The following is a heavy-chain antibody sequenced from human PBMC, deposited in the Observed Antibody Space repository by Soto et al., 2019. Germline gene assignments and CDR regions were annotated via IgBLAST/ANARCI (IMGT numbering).Heavy chain of an antibody. CDR3: AKDLYHYVYDAFDI. CDR1: GFTFDDYA. CDR2: ISWNSGSI. D-gene: IGHD2-2*02. J-gene: IGHJ3*02. Sequence: EVQLVESGGGLVQPGRSLRLSCAASGFTFDDYAMHWVRQAPGKGLEWVSGISWNSGSIGYADSVKGRFTISRDNAKNSLYLQMNSLRAEDTALYYCAKDLYHYVYDAFDIWGQGTMVTVSS. V-gene: IGHV3-9*01.